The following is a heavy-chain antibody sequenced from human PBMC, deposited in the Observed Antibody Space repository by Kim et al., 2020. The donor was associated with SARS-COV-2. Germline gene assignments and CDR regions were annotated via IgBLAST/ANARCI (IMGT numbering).Heavy chain of an antibody. CDR2: VFHGGVT. CDR3: ARAGSETKLTGHKYFDP. CDR1: GGSISSGRYF. Sequence: SETLSLTCTVAGGSISSGRYFWGWVRKPPGKCLGWIGSVFHGGVTFYNPSFKSQVTFSVDTSESHFSRRLNFVTAADPAVYYFARAGSETKLTGHKYFDPWGRGTLVNVSS. V-gene: IGHV4-39*02. D-gene: IGHD3-9*01. J-gene: IGHJ2*01.